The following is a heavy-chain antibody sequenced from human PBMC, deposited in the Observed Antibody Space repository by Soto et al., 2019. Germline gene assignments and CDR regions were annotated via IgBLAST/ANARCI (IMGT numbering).Heavy chain of an antibody. Sequence: ASVKVSCKASGYTFTIYGIIWVRQAPGQGLEWMGWISAYNGNTNYAQKLQGRVTMTTDTSTSTAYMEQRSLRSDDTAVYYCARGPRGYYDILTGYYKGFGYWGQGTLVTVSS. D-gene: IGHD3-9*01. V-gene: IGHV1-18*01. CDR2: ISAYNGNT. CDR1: GYTFTIYG. J-gene: IGHJ4*02. CDR3: ARGPRGYYDILTGYYKGFGY.